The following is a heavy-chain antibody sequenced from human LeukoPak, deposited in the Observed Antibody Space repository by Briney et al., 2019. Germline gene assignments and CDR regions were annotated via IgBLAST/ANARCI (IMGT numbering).Heavy chain of an antibody. V-gene: IGHV3-30*03. CDR2: ISYDGSNK. Sequence: PGRSLRLSCAASGFTFSSYGMHWVRQAPGKGLEWVAVISYDGSNKYYADSVKGRFTISRDNAKNSLYLQMNSLRAEDTAVYYCARGNLWFGELVYWGQGTLVTVSS. D-gene: IGHD3-10*01. J-gene: IGHJ4*02. CDR3: ARGNLWFGELVY. CDR1: GFTFSSYG.